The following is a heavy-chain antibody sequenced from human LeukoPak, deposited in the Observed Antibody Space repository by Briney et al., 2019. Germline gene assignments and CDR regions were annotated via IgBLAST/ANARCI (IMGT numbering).Heavy chain of an antibody. D-gene: IGHD2-2*01. Sequence: PGVSLRLSCVASGFTFSYYGMHWVRQAPGKGLEWVAFIRYDGSNEYYAESVKGRFTISRDNSKSTLYLQMNSLRVEDTAAYYCAKIEGKYQLANIPDSWGQGTLVTVSS. V-gene: IGHV3-30*02. CDR2: IRYDGSNE. CDR3: AKIEGKYQLANIPDS. CDR1: GFTFSYYG. J-gene: IGHJ4*02.